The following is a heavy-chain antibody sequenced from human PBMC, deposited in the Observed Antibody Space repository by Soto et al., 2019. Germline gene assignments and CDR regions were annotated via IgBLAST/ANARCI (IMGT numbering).Heavy chain of an antibody. J-gene: IGHJ5*02. CDR1: GGSISSSSYY. Sequence: SETLSLTCTVSGGSISSSSYYWGWIRQPPGKGLEWIGSIYYSGSTYYNPSLKSRVTISVDTSKNQFSLKLSSVTAADTAVYYCARSTYGSGPSGWFDPWGQGTLVTVSS. D-gene: IGHD3-10*01. V-gene: IGHV4-39*01. CDR2: IYYSGST. CDR3: ARSTYGSGPSGWFDP.